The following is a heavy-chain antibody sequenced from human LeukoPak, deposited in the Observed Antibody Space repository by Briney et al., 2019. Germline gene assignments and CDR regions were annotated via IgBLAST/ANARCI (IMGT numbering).Heavy chain of an antibody. CDR1: GGSISSSSYY. D-gene: IGHD1-26*01. V-gene: IGHV4-39*01. CDR2: IFYSGTT. CDR3: ARHLYSESYYF. J-gene: IGHJ4*02. Sequence: SETLSRTCTVSGGSISSSSYYWGWIRQPPGKGLEWIGSIFYSGTTYYNPSLKSRVTISIDTSKNQFSLKLSSVTAADTAVYYCARHLYSESYYFWGQGTLVTVSS.